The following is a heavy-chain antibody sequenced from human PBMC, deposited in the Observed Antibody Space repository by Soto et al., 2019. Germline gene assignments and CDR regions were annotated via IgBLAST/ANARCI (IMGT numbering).Heavy chain of an antibody. CDR2: ISYDGSNK. V-gene: IGHV3-30-3*01. Sequence: GGSLRLSCAASGFTFSSYAMHWVRQAPGKGLAWVAVISYDGSNKYYADSVKGRFTISRDNSKNTLYLQMNSLSAEDTAVYYCARIRGGAVAGTGAFDIWGQGTMVT. CDR3: ARIRGGAVAGTGAFDI. D-gene: IGHD6-19*01. J-gene: IGHJ3*02. CDR1: GFTFSSYA.